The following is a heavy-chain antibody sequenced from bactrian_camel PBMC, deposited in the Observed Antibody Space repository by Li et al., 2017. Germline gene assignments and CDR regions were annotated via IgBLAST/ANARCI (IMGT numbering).Heavy chain of an antibody. V-gene: IGHV3S40*01. Sequence: VQLVESGGGLVQPGGSLRLSCAASGFPFSSAGMTWVRLSPGKTLEWVSIIWGGGSPTWYADSVEGRFTCSRDNAKNTVYLQMDSLKPEDTAVYFCVRDGGAWHFNDWGQGTQVTVS. CDR2: IWGGGSPT. CDR1: GFPFSSAG. D-gene: IGHD7*01. J-gene: IGHJ4*01. CDR3: VRDGGAWHFND.